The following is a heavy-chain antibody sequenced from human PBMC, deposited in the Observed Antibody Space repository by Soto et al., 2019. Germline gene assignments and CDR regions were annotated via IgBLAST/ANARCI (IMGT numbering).Heavy chain of an antibody. CDR3: ARAKRPGIAVLPDY. CDR2: ISYDGSNK. D-gene: IGHD6-19*01. J-gene: IGHJ4*02. V-gene: IGHV3-30*03. Sequence: GGSLRLSCAASGFTFSSYGMHWVRQAPGKGLEWVAVISYDGSNKYYADSVKGRFTISRDNSKNTLYLQMNSLRAEDTAVYYCARAKRPGIAVLPDYWGQGTLVTVSS. CDR1: GFTFSSYG.